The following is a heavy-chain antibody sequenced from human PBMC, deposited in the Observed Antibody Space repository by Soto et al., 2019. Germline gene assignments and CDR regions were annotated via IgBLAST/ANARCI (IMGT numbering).Heavy chain of an antibody. Sequence: GASVKVSCKASGYTFTGYYMHWVRQAPGQGLEWMGWINPNSGGTNYAQKFQGRVTMTRDTSISTAYMELSRLRSDDTAVYYCARAVKAMVRGVIIGYDYWGQGTLVTVSS. V-gene: IGHV1-2*02. CDR2: INPNSGGT. D-gene: IGHD3-10*01. J-gene: IGHJ4*02. CDR1: GYTFTGYY. CDR3: ARAVKAMVRGVIIGYDY.